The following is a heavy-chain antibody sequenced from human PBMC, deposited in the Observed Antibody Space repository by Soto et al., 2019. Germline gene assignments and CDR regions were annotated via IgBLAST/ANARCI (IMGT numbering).Heavy chain of an antibody. D-gene: IGHD3-3*01. J-gene: IGHJ4*02. CDR1: GFTFSSYS. Sequence: PGGSLRLSCAASGFTFSSYSMNWVRQAPGKGLEWVSSISSSSSYIYYADSVKGRFTISRDNAKNSLYLQMNSLRAEDTAVYYCARNLWSGYSKGFDYWGQGTLVTVSS. CDR3: ARNLWSGYSKGFDY. V-gene: IGHV3-21*01. CDR2: ISSSSSYI.